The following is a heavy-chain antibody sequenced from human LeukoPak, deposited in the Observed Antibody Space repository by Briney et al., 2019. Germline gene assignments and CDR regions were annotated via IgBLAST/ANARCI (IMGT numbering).Heavy chain of an antibody. CDR1: GDSVSSNSAT. D-gene: IGHD6-13*01. CDR3: ARGSSSNSWYFDY. Sequence: SQTLSLTCAISGDSVSSNSATWTWIRQSPSRGLEWLGRTYYRSKWYNDYAVSMKSRITINPDTSKNQFSLQLSSVTPEDTAVYYCARGSSSNSWYFDYWGQGTLVTVSS. CDR2: TYYRSKWYN. V-gene: IGHV6-1*01. J-gene: IGHJ4*02.